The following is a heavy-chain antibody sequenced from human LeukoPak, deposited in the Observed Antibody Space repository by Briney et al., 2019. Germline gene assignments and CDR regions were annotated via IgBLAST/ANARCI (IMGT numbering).Heavy chain of an antibody. V-gene: IGHV1-2*02. CDR2: INPNTGRT. J-gene: IGHJ4*02. Sequence: ASVKVSCKASGGTFSSYAITWVRQAPGQGLEWMGWINPNTGRTNVAQKFQGRVTLTRDTSIRTFYMELSSLTSDDTAMYSCARARWHYALDYWGQGTLVSVSS. CDR1: GGTFSSYA. D-gene: IGHD1-7*01. CDR3: ARARWHYALDY.